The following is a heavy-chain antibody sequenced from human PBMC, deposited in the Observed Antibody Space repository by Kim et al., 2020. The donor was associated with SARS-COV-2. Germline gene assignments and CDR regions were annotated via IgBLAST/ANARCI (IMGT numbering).Heavy chain of an antibody. CDR1: GFTFSSYG. D-gene: IGHD2-2*01. J-gene: IGHJ6*02. CDR3: ARDLIVVPAEGMDV. CDR2: IWYDGSNK. V-gene: IGHV3-33*01. Sequence: GGSLRLSCAASGFTFSSYGMHWVRQAPGKGLEWVAVIWYDGSNKYYADSVKGRFTISRDNSKNTLYLQMNSLRAEDTAVYYCARDLIVVPAEGMDVWGQGTTVTVSS.